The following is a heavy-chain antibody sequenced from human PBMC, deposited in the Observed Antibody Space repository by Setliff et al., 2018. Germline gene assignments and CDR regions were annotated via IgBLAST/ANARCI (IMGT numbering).Heavy chain of an antibody. CDR1: GFTFSRYW. CDR3: ARDGGDY. V-gene: IGHV3-7*01. Sequence: PGGCLRLSCAASGFTFSRYWMSWVRQAPGKGLEWVANIKQDGSEKYYVDSVKGRFTISRDNAKNSLYLQINSLRAEDTAVYYCARDGGDYWGQGTLVTVSS. CDR2: IKQDGSEK. J-gene: IGHJ4*02.